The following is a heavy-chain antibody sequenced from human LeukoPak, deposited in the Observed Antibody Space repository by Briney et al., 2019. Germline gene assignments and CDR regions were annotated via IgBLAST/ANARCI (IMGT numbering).Heavy chain of an antibody. CDR1: GFTFSSYG. Sequence: GGSLRLYCAASGFTFSSYGMHWVRRAPGKGLEWVAVISFDGTTKYYADSVRGRFTISRDNSRNSLYLQMDSLRAEDTAVYYCAKDRWIRRISMAGQDYWGQGTLVTVP. V-gene: IGHV3-30*18. J-gene: IGHJ4*02. D-gene: IGHD6-19*01. CDR2: ISFDGTTK. CDR3: AKDRWIRRISMAGQDY.